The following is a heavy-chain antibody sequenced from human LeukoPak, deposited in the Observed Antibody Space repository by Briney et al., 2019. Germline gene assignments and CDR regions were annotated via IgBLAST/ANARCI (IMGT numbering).Heavy chain of an antibody. CDR1: GGSISSSSYY. Sequence: SETLSLTCTVSGGSISSSSYYWGWTRQPPGKGLEWIGSIYYSGSTYYNPSLKSRATISVDTSKNQFFLKLSSVTAADTAVYYCASLEYSSAHWGQGTLVTVSS. D-gene: IGHD6-6*01. V-gene: IGHV4-39*07. CDR2: IYYSGST. CDR3: ASLEYSSAH. J-gene: IGHJ4*02.